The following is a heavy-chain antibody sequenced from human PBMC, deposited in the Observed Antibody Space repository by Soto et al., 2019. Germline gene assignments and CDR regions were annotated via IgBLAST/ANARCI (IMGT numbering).Heavy chain of an antibody. CDR2: MSPNSGDT. CDR3: ARIAYCSCDTCYWGSYYYNYYMDV. J-gene: IGHJ6*03. D-gene: IGHD2-21*02. Sequence: ASVKVSCKASGYSFSSYDINWVRQATGQGLEWMGWMSPNSGDTGYAQKFQGRLTMTRDASLTTAYMELSSLRSEDTAVYYCARIAYCSCDTCYWGSYYYNYYMDVWGKGTTVTVSS. V-gene: IGHV1-8*01. CDR1: GYSFSSYD.